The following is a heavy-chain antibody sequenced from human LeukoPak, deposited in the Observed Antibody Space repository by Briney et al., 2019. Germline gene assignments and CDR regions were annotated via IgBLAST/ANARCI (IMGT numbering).Heavy chain of an antibody. CDR3: ARVHDSFRITYFDI. CDR2: IYYSGST. J-gene: IGHJ3*02. V-gene: IGHV4-39*01. D-gene: IGHD1-1*01. Sequence: SETLSLTCTVSGGSISSSSYYWTWIRQPPGKGLEWIGNIYYSGSTAYDPSLKSRVTISVDTSKNQFSLKLSSVTAADAAVYYCARVHDSFRITYFDIWGQGTMVTVSS. CDR1: GGSISSSSYY.